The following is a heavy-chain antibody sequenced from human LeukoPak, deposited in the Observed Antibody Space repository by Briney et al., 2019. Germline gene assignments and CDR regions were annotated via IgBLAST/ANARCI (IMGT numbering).Heavy chain of an antibody. CDR1: GGSISSYY. V-gene: IGHV4-59*08. Sequence: PSETLSLTCTVSGGSISSYYWSWIRQPPGKGLEWIGYIYYSGSTNYNPSLKSRVTISVDTSKNQFSLKLSSVTAADTAVYYCARGGRMIAAAGTVPLWYFDLWGRGTLVTVSS. D-gene: IGHD6-13*01. J-gene: IGHJ2*01. CDR2: IYYSGST. CDR3: ARGGRMIAAAGTVPLWYFDL.